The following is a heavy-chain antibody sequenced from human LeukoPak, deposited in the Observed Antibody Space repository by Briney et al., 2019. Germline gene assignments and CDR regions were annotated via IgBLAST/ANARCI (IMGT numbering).Heavy chain of an antibody. CDR3: ARGLRIGYCSGGSCSLGY. CDR1: GYTFASYY. V-gene: IGHV1-46*01. J-gene: IGHJ4*02. D-gene: IGHD2-15*01. Sequence: ASVKVSCKASGYTFASYYMRWVRQAPGQGLEWMGIINPSGGSTSYAQKFQGRVTMTRDTSTSTVYMELSSLRSEDTAVYDCARGLRIGYCSGGSCSLGYWGQGTLVTVSS. CDR2: INPSGGST.